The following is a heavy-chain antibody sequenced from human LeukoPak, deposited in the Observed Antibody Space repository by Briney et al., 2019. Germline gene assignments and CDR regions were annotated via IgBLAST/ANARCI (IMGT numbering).Heavy chain of an antibody. CDR1: GYSISSGYY. V-gene: IGHV4-38-2*02. Sequence: KPSENLSLTCTVSGYSISSGYYWGWIRQPPGKGLEWIGSIYHSGSTYYNPSLKSRVTISVDTSKNQFSLKLSSVTAADPAVYYCAREISGSADYWGQGTLVTVSS. CDR2: IYHSGST. CDR3: AREISGSADY. D-gene: IGHD1-26*01. J-gene: IGHJ4*02.